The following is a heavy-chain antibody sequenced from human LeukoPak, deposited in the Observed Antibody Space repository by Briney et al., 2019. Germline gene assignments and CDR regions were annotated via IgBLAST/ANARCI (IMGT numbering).Heavy chain of an antibody. Sequence: QTGGSLRLSCAASGFTFSSYAMHWVRQAPGKGLEWVAVISYDGSNKYYADSVKGRFTISRDNSKNTLYLQMNSLRAEDTAVYYCASHSDPPYWGQGTLVTVSS. CDR2: ISYDGSNK. J-gene: IGHJ4*02. D-gene: IGHD3-10*01. CDR1: GFTFSSYA. V-gene: IGHV3-30-3*01. CDR3: ASHSDPPY.